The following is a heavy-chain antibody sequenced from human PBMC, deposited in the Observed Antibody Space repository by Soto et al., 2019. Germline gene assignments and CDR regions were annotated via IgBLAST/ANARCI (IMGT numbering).Heavy chain of an antibody. D-gene: IGHD6-19*01. Sequence: QITLKESGPTLVKPTQTLTLTCTFSGFSLSSTRVAVGWIRQPPGKALEWLALIYWDDDKRYSPFLKSRLTITKDTSKKQVVLTMTNMDPVDTAPYYSAHSLVAGLGYYFDYWGQGTLVTVSS. CDR1: GFSLSSTRVA. CDR2: IYWDDDK. J-gene: IGHJ4*02. V-gene: IGHV2-5*02. CDR3: AHSLVAGLGYYFDY.